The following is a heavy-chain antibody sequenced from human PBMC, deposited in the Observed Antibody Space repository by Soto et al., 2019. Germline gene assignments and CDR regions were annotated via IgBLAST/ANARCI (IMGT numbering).Heavy chain of an antibody. CDR1: GGSISSGGYY. V-gene: IGHV4-31*03. CDR2: ICSSWST. CDR3: ASAQPHDAFDI. Sequence: SETLSLTCTVSGGSISSGGYYWSWIRQHPGKGLELIGYICSSWSTSYNPSLKSRVTISVDTSKNQFSLKLSSVTAVYTAVYYCASAQPHDAFDIWGQGAMVTVSS. J-gene: IGHJ3*02.